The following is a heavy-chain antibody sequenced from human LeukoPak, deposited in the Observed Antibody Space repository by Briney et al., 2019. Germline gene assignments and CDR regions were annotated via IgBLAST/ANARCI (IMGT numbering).Heavy chain of an antibody. V-gene: IGHV1-2*02. D-gene: IGHD3-10*01. CDR2: INPNSGGT. J-gene: IGHJ5*02. Sequence: ASVKVSCKASGYTFTGYYMHWVRQAPGQGLEWMGWINPNSGGTNYARKFQGRVTMTRDTSISTAYMELSRLRSDDTAVYYCARVGYYGSGSYWFDPWGQGTLVTVSS. CDR3: ARVGYYGSGSYWFDP. CDR1: GYTFTGYY.